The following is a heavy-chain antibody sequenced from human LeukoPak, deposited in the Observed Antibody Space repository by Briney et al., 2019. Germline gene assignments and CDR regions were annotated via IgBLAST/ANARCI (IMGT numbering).Heavy chain of an antibody. D-gene: IGHD4-23*01. CDR2: ISGSGGST. J-gene: IGHJ4*02. CDR1: GFTFSSYG. CDR3: TRLRWPTSHFDY. V-gene: IGHV3-23*01. Sequence: GGTLRLSCAASGFTFSSYGMSWVRQAPGKGLEWVSAISGSGGSTYYADSVKGRFTISRDNSKNTLYLQMNSLKTEDTAVYYCTRLRWPTSHFDYWGQGTLVTVSS.